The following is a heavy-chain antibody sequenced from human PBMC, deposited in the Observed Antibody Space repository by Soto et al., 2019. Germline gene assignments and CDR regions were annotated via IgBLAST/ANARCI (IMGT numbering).Heavy chain of an antibody. Sequence: KASETLSLTCTVSGGSISSSSYYWGWIRQPPGKGLEWIGSIYYSGSTYYNPSLKSRVTISVDTSKNQFSLKLSSVTAADTAVYYCARWGIVGATDYWGQGTLVTVSS. CDR1: GGSISSSSYY. CDR2: IYYSGST. J-gene: IGHJ4*02. CDR3: ARWGIVGATDY. V-gene: IGHV4-39*01. D-gene: IGHD1-26*01.